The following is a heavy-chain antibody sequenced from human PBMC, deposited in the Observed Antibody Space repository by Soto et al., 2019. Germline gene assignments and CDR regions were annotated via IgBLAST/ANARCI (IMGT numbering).Heavy chain of an antibody. J-gene: IGHJ4*02. Sequence: VGSLRLSCEASGFTFSGFDMHWVRQPTGKGLEWVSTIGTAGDTYYAVSVKGRFTISGDNAKNSLSLQMNSLRAGDTAVYFCARGQEVGAHFFDSWGQGTQVTVSS. CDR3: ARGQEVGAHFFDS. CDR1: GFTFSGFD. CDR2: IGTAGDT. V-gene: IGHV3-13*01. D-gene: IGHD2-15*01.